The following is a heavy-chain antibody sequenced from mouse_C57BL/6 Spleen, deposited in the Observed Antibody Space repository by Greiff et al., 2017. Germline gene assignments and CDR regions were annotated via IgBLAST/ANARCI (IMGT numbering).Heavy chain of an antibody. CDR2: IDPSDSYT. V-gene: IGHV1-50*01. Sequence: QVQLQQPGAELVMPGASVKLSCKASGYTFTSYWMQWVKQRPGQGLEWIGEIDPSDSYTNYNQKFKGKATLTVDTSSSTAYMQLSSLTSEDSAVYYCARKGRSYAMDYWGQGTSVTVSS. D-gene: IGHD1-1*01. CDR1: GYTFTSYW. CDR3: ARKGRSYAMDY. J-gene: IGHJ4*01.